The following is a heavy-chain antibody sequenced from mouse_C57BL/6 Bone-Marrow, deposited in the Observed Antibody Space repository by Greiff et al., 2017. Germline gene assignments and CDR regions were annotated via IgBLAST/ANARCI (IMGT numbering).Heavy chain of an antibody. CDR2: IYPRSGNT. J-gene: IGHJ3*01. D-gene: IGHD4-1*01. V-gene: IGHV1-81*01. Sequence: QVQLKQSGAELARPGASVKLSCKASGYTFTSYGISWVKQRTGQGLEWIGEIYPRSGNTYYNEKFKGKATLTADKSSSTAYMELRSLTSEDSAVYFCARKLGWFAYWGQGTLVTVSA. CDR1: GYTFTSYG. CDR3: ARKLGWFAY.